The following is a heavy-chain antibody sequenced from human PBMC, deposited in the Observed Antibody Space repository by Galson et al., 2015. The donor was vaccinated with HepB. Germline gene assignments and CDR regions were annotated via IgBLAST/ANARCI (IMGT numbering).Heavy chain of an antibody. Sequence: LSLTCTVSGGSISSSSYYWGWIRQPPGKGLEWIGSIYYSGSTYYNPSLKSRVTISVDTSKNQFSLKLSSVTAAGTAVYYRARDTAAATRVFDYWGQGTLVTVSS. D-gene: IGHD6-13*01. CDR1: GGSISSSSYY. CDR3: ARDTAAATRVFDY. V-gene: IGHV4-39*07. CDR2: IYYSGST. J-gene: IGHJ4*02.